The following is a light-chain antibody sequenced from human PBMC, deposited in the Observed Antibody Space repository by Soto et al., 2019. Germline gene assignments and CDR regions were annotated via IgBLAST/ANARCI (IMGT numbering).Light chain of an antibody. CDR2: DAS. CDR1: QSISSW. Sequence: DIQMTQSPSTLSASVGDRVTITCRVSQSISSWLAWYQQKPGKAPKVLIYDASSLESGVPSTFSGSGSGTEFTLTISSLQPDDFATYYCQQYNSYPWTYGQGTKVEIK. V-gene: IGKV1-5*01. CDR3: QQYNSYPWT. J-gene: IGKJ1*01.